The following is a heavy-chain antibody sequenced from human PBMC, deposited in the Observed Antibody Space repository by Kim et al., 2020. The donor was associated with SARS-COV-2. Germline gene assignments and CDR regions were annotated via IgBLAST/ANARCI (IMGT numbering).Heavy chain of an antibody. J-gene: IGHJ4*02. CDR3: ARLGGAYSGYDL. Sequence: ASVKVSCKASGYNFTGYAIHWVRQAPGQRLECMGWINAGNGYTKYSQNFQGRLTSTGDTSASTAYMELSTLRSEDSAVHYCARLGGAYSGYDLWGQGTPVTVSS. D-gene: IGHD5-12*01. V-gene: IGHV1-3*01. CDR1: GYNFTGYA. CDR2: INAGNGYT.